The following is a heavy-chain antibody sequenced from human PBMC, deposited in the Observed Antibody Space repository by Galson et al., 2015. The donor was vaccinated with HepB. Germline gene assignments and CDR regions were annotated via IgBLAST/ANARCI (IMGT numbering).Heavy chain of an antibody. Sequence: SLRLSCAASGFTFSNAWMNWVRQAPGKGLEWVGRIKSKTDGGTTDYAAPVKGRFTISRDDSKNTLYLQMNSLKTEDTAVYYCTTRGSYCSSTSCYYMDVWGKGTTVTVSS. V-gene: IGHV3-15*07. CDR2: IKSKTDGGTT. D-gene: IGHD2-2*01. CDR3: TTRGSYCSSTSCYYMDV. CDR1: GFTFSNAW. J-gene: IGHJ6*03.